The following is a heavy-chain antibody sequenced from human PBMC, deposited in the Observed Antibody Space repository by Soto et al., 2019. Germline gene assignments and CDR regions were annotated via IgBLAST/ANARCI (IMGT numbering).Heavy chain of an antibody. CDR1: GFTFRTYW. V-gene: IGHV3-74*01. D-gene: IGHD3-16*01. Sequence: EVQLVESGGGLVQPGGSLRLSCAASGFTFRTYWMHWVRQVAGKGLEWVSHINTDGSGTSYADSVKGRFTISRDNAKNTLYLLMNNLGAEDTALYHCASPTVGGFDRWGQGTLVNVSS. J-gene: IGHJ4*02. CDR3: ASPTVGGFDR. CDR2: INTDGSGT.